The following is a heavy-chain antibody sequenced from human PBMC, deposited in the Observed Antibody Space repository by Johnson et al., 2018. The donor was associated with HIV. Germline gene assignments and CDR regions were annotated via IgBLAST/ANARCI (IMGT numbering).Heavy chain of an antibody. Sequence: EQLVESGGGLVQPGGSLRLSCAASGFTVSSNYMSWVRQAPGKGLEWVSVIYSGGSTYYADSVKGRFTISRDNSKNTLYLQMNSLRAEDTAVDYCARAGSSSDDSFDIWGQGTMVTVSS. J-gene: IGHJ3*02. CDR3: ARAGSSSDDSFDI. CDR2: IYSGGST. V-gene: IGHV3-66*01. D-gene: IGHD6-6*01. CDR1: GFTVSSNY.